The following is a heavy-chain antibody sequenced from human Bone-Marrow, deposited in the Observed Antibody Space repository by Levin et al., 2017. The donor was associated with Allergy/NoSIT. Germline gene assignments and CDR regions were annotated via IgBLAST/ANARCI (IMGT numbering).Heavy chain of an antibody. V-gene: IGHV1-2*02. Sequence: ASVKVSCQDSGYPFTNYFLAWVRQAPGQGPEWMGWINPDTGDTDYAQKFQGRVTMTRDTSISTAFMELSRLRSDDTAIYYCVRSRSFYFDNWGQGTLVTVSS. CDR3: VRSRSFYFDN. D-gene: IGHD3-10*01. CDR2: INPDTGDT. CDR1: GYPFTNYF. J-gene: IGHJ4*02.